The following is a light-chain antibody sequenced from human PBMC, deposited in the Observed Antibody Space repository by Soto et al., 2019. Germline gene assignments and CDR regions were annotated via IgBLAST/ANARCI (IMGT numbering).Light chain of an antibody. CDR1: QSVSSSY. CDR3: RPYASSPVYT. V-gene: IGKV3-20*01. CDR2: GAS. Sequence: EIVLTQSPGTLSLSPGERATLSCRASQSVSSSYLAWYQQKPGQAPRLLIYGASSRATGIPDRFSGSGSGTDFTLTISRLEPEDFGVYYCRPYASSPVYTFGQGTKLEIK. J-gene: IGKJ2*01.